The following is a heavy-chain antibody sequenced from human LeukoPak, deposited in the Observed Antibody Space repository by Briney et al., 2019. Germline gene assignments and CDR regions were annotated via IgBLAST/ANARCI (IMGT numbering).Heavy chain of an antibody. CDR3: ASWDIVVVSAAIKDWFDP. V-gene: IGHV1-2*02. CDR1: GCTFTGYY. D-gene: IGHD2-2*02. Sequence: ASVKVSCKASGCTFTGYYMHWVRQPPGQGFEWMGWINPNTGGTNYAQKFQGRATMTRDTSISTAYMELSRLTSNDTAVYYCASWDIVVVSAAIKDWFDPWGQGTLVTVSS. CDR2: INPNTGGT. J-gene: IGHJ5*02.